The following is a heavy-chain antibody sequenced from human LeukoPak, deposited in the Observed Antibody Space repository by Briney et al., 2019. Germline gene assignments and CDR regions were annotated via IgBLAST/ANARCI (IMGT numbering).Heavy chain of an antibody. D-gene: IGHD3-10*01. V-gene: IGHV1-18*01. CDR1: GYTFTSYG. CDR2: ISAYSGNA. Sequence: ASGKVSCKASGYTFTSYGISWVRQAPGQGLEWMGGISAYSGNANYAQKLQGRVTMTTDTSTSTAYMELRSLRSNDTAVYYCARVSVTMVRGARGRFDPWGQGTLVTVSS. CDR3: ARVSVTMVRGARGRFDP. J-gene: IGHJ5*02.